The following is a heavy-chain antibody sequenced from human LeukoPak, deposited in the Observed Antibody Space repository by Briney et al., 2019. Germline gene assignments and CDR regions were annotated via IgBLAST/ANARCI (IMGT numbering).Heavy chain of an antibody. CDR1: GGTFSSYA. J-gene: IGHJ4*02. Sequence: GASVKVSCKASGGTFSSYAISWVRQAPRQGLEWMGGIIHVFDTANYPQQFEGRLTMTRDTSKSTVYMELSSLRSEDTAVYYCARGVRGWYYFDYRGQGTLVTVSS. CDR2: IIHVFDTA. V-gene: IGHV1-69*05. CDR3: ARGVRGWYYFDY. D-gene: IGHD6-19*01.